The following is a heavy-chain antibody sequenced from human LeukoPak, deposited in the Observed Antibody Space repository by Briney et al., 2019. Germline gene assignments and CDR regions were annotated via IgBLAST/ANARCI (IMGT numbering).Heavy chain of an antibody. Sequence: SETLSLTCTVSGGSISSGDYYWSWIRQPPGKGLEWIGYIYYSGSTYYNPSLKSRVTISVDTSKNQFSLKLSSVTAADTAVYYCARHRGYYYYYYMDVWGKGTTVTVSS. J-gene: IGHJ6*03. CDR2: IYYSGST. D-gene: IGHD1-14*01. CDR3: ARHRGYYYYYYMDV. V-gene: IGHV4-30-4*08. CDR1: GGSISSGDYY.